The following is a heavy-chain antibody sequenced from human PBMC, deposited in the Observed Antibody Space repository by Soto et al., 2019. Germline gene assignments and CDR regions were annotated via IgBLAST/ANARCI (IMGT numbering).Heavy chain of an antibody. CDR2: IYYSGST. Sequence: QVRLQESGPGLVKPSQTLSLTCTVSGGSISSGGYYWSWIRQHPVKGLEWIGYIYYSGSTYYNPSLKSRVTISVATAKNQCSLKLSSVTAADTAVYYCARIWGIAARQGPLTFDFWGQGTLVTVSS. D-gene: IGHD6-6*01. J-gene: IGHJ4*02. CDR3: ARIWGIAARQGPLTFDF. CDR1: GGSISSGGYY. V-gene: IGHV4-31*03.